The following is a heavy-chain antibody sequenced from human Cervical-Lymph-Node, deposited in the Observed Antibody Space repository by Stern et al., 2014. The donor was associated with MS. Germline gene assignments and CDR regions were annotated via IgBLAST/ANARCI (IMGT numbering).Heavy chain of an antibody. J-gene: IGHJ4*02. CDR3: ARIYSPSSGWYRFDY. D-gene: IGHD6-19*01. CDR1: GFSLSTSGMR. Sequence: VTLRESGPALVKPTQTLTLTCTFSGFSLSTSGMRVSRIRQPPGKALEWLACIDWDHDKFYSTSLKTRLTISKDTSKNQVVLTMTNMDPVDTATYYCARIYSPSSGWYRFDYWGQGTLVTVSS. V-gene: IGHV2-70*04. CDR2: IDWDHDK.